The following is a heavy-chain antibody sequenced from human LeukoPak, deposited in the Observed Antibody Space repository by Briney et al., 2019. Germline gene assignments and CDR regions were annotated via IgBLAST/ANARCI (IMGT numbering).Heavy chain of an antibody. V-gene: IGHV4-34*01. Sequence: PSETLSLTCALYGGSFSGYDWSWIRQPPGKGLEWIGEINHSGSTNYNPSLKSRVTISVDTSKNQFSLKLSSVTAADTAVYYCARLTRWFDPWGQGTLVTVSS. CDR3: ARLTRWFDP. CDR2: INHSGST. CDR1: GGSFSGYD. J-gene: IGHJ5*02.